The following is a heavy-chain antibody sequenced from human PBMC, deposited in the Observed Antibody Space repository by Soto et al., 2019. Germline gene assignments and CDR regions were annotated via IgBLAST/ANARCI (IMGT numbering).Heavy chain of an antibody. CDR3: ARDMYYYDSSGYYDY. CDR1: GFTFSSYG. Sequence: QVQLVESGGGVVQPGRSLRLSCAASGFTFSSYGMHWVRQAPGKGLEWVAVIWYDGSNKYYADSVKGRFTISRDNSKNTQYLQMNSLRAEDTAVYYCARDMYYYDSSGYYDYWGQGTLVTVSS. V-gene: IGHV3-33*01. J-gene: IGHJ4*02. D-gene: IGHD3-22*01. CDR2: IWYDGSNK.